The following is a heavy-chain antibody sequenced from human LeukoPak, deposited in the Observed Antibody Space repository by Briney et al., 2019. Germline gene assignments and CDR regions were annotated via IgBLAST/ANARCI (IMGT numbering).Heavy chain of an antibody. D-gene: IGHD2-21*02. CDR1: GFTFTSSA. J-gene: IGHJ4*02. CDR2: IVVGSGNT. Sequence: SVKVSCKASGFTFTSSAVQWVRQARGQRLEWIGWIVVGSGNTNYAQKFQEGVTITRDMSTSTAYMELSSLRSEDTAVYYCAAAYCGGDCYSSPGDYWGQGTLVTVSS. V-gene: IGHV1-58*01. CDR3: AAAYCGGDCYSSPGDY.